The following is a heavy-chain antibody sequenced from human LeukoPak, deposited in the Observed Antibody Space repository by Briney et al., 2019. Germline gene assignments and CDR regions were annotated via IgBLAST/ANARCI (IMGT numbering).Heavy chain of an antibody. CDR1: GGTFSSYA. D-gene: IGHD1-7*01. V-gene: IGHV1-69*04. CDR3: ARVPPYNWNYQNY. Sequence: ASVKVSCKASGGTFSSYAISWVRQAPGQGLEWMGRIIPILGIANYAQKFRGRVTITADKSTSTAYMELRSLRSDDTAVYYCARVPPYNWNYQNYWGQGTLVTVSS. J-gene: IGHJ4*02. CDR2: IIPILGIA.